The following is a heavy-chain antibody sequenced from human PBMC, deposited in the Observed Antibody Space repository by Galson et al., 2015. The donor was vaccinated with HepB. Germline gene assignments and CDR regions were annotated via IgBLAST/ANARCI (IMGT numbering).Heavy chain of an antibody. V-gene: IGHV3-23*01. CDR3: SRDPNGDYIGAFDF. J-gene: IGHJ3*01. CDR1: GFTFSTYA. CDR2: IGGSGINT. Sequence: SLRLSCADSGFTFSTYAMTWVRQAPGKGLEWVSSIGGSGINTLYADSVKGRFTISRDNSKNTLYLQMNSLRGDDTAVYYCSRDPNGDYIGAFDFWGQGTMVTVSS. D-gene: IGHD4-17*01.